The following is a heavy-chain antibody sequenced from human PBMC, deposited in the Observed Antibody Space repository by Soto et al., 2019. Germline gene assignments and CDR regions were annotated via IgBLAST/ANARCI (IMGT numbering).Heavy chain of an antibody. CDR2: VHYSGNT. V-gene: IGHV4-38-2*02. CDR1: GYSISSGYH. J-gene: IGHJ4*02. D-gene: IGHD6-19*01. CDR3: ARVGSGWYGDY. Sequence: SETLSLTCTVSGYSISSGYHWAWIRQPPGKGLEWLGSVHYSGNTYYNPSLKSRLTISVDKSKNQFSLNLSSVTAADTAVYYCARVGSGWYGDYWGQGTLVTVSS.